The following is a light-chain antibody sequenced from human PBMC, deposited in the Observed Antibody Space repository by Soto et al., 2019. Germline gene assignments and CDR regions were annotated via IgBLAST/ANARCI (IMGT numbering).Light chain of an antibody. CDR3: QQYADWPRT. V-gene: IGKV3-15*01. J-gene: IGKJ1*01. CDR1: QSVSSSY. CDR2: GAS. Sequence: EIVFTQFSGTLSLSPGERGTLFCRASQSVSSSYLAWYQQKPGQAPRLLIYGASTRATGIPARFSGSGSGTEFTLTISSLQSGDFAVYYCQQYADWPRTFGQGTTGDIK.